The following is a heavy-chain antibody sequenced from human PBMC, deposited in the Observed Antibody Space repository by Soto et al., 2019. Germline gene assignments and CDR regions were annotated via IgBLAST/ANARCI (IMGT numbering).Heavy chain of an antibody. D-gene: IGHD2-2*01. CDR1: GYTFTSYG. Sequence: GASVKVSCKASGYTFTSYGISWVRQAPGQGLEWMGWISAYNGNTNYAQKLQGRVTMTTDTSTSTAYMELRSLRSDDTAVYYCARDGRIVVVPAGRDYYYYGTDVWGQGTTVTVSS. J-gene: IGHJ6*02. V-gene: IGHV1-18*04. CDR2: ISAYNGNT. CDR3: ARDGRIVVVPAGRDYYYYGTDV.